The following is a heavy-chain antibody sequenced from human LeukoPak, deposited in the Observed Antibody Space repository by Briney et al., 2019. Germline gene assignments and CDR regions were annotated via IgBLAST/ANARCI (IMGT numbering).Heavy chain of an antibody. Sequence: GGSLRLSCAASGFTFSRYGMHWVRQAPGKGLDWVALIWNDGSNKYYADSVKGRFTVSRNNSKNTVYLQINSLRAEDTAVYYCASAPPDDILTRLDNWGQGALVTASS. CDR2: IWNDGSNK. D-gene: IGHD3-9*01. CDR3: ASAPPDDILTRLDN. V-gene: IGHV3-33*01. CDR1: GFTFSRYG. J-gene: IGHJ4*02.